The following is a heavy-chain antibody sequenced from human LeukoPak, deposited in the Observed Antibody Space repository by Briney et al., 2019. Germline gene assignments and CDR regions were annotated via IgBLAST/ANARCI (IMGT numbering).Heavy chain of an antibody. Sequence: SETLSLTCTVSGGSINSGIYHWSWIRQPPGKGLDWIGYIYHSGSTNYNPSLKSRFTISLDTSKNQFSLKLSSVTAADTAVYYCARTYYYGSGRYFDYWGQGTLVTVSS. CDR2: IYHSGST. V-gene: IGHV4-61*01. J-gene: IGHJ4*02. CDR1: GGSINSGIYH. CDR3: ARTYYYGSGRYFDY. D-gene: IGHD3-10*01.